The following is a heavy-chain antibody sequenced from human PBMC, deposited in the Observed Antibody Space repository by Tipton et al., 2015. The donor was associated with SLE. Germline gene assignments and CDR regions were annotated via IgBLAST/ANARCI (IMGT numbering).Heavy chain of an antibody. CDR2: IIPIFGLV. CDR3: ARAERYSSSWYDWFDP. CDR1: GGTFSNYA. Sequence: QLVQSGAEVKEPGSSVKVSCKASGGTFSNYAITWVRQAPGQGLEWMGGIIPIFGLVNYAQNFQGRVTITADKSTTTAYMEMYSLTSDDTGVYYCARAERYSSSWYDWFDPWGQGTLVTVSS. V-gene: IGHV1-69*17. J-gene: IGHJ5*02. D-gene: IGHD6-13*01.